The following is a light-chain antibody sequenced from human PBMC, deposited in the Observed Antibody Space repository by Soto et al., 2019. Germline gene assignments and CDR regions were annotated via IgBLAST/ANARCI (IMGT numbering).Light chain of an antibody. J-gene: IGKJ4*01. CDR1: QSVTTY. V-gene: IGKV3-11*01. CDR2: DAS. Sequence: EIVLTQSPATLSLSPGERATLSCRASQSVTTYLAWYQQKPGQAPRLLIYDASSRATGIPARFSGSGSGTDFPPPLSSLEPEDFAFYFCLPPSHWPPLLSFGGGTKVEIK. CDR3: LPPSHWPPLLS.